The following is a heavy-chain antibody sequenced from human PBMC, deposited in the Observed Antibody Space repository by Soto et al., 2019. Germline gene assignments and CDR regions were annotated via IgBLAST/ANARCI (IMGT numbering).Heavy chain of an antibody. J-gene: IGHJ4*02. CDR3: ARDPFNGWYVKLFDE. CDR2: IGGRTSTI. CDR1: GFTFSTSP. D-gene: IGHD6-19*01. V-gene: IGHV3-48*02. Sequence: EVQLVESGGGLVQPGGSLRLSCAASGFTFSTSPMHWVRQAPGKGLEWVSYIGGRTSTIYYSDSVKGRFTISRDNSRNTLYLQMNSLRDEDTALYYCARDPFNGWYVKLFDEWGQGTLVTVSS.